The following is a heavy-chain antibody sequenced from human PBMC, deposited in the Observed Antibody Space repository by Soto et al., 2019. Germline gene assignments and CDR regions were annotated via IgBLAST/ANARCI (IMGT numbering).Heavy chain of an antibody. CDR1: GFTFSNYA. J-gene: IGHJ5*02. D-gene: IGHD4-17*01. CDR2: ISYDGSNK. Sequence: QVQLVESGGGVVQPGRSLRLSCAASGFTFSNYAMHWVRQAPGKGLEWVAVISYDGSNKHYADSVKGRFTISRDNSKNTLFLQMNSLRTEDTSVYYCARDTTVTTRRAPVDRWGQGSLVTVSS. CDR3: ARDTTVTTRRAPVDR. V-gene: IGHV3-30-3*01.